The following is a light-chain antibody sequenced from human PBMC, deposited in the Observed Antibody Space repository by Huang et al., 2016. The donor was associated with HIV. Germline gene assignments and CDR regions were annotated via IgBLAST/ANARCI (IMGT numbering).Light chain of an antibody. Sequence: DIQMTQSPSSLSASPGVRVTLSCRANQDIGNFSAWYQHKPGGVPRLLIYGASTVQSGVPSRFSGRGSGTDFTLTITSFQPDDVATYYCQRYDSAPRAFGQGTKVEI. CDR2: GAS. CDR3: QRYDSAPRA. V-gene: IGKV1-27*01. CDR1: QDIGNF. J-gene: IGKJ1*01.